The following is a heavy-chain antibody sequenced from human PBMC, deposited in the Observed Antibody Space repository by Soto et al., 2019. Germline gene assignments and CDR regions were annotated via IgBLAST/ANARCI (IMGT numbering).Heavy chain of an antibody. Sequence: SLRLSCAASGFTFSSYAMSWVRQAPGKGLEWVSDISASGGTTYYADSVKGRFTISRDNSKNTLYLQMNSLRADDTAVYYCAKDRCSSGPCRFDPWSQGPLVTVSS. D-gene: IGHD6-19*01. CDR2: ISASGGTT. V-gene: IGHV3-23*01. CDR1: GFTFSSYA. CDR3: AKDRCSSGPCRFDP. J-gene: IGHJ5*02.